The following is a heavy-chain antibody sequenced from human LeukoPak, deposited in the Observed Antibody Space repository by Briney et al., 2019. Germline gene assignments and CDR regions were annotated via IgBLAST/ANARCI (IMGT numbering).Heavy chain of an antibody. CDR3: ASSIVVVTALDY. V-gene: IGHV3-33*01. CDR1: GFTFSSYG. CDR2: IWYDGSNK. D-gene: IGHD2-21*02. Sequence: PGGSLRLSCAASGFTFSSYGMHWVRRAPGKGLEWVAVIWYDGSNKYYADSVKGRFTISRDNSKNTLYLQMNSLRAEDTAVYYCASSIVVVTALDYWGQGTLVTVSS. J-gene: IGHJ4*02.